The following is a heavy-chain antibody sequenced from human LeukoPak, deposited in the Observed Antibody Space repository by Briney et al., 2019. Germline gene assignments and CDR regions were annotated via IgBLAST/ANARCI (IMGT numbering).Heavy chain of an antibody. D-gene: IGHD1-26*01. CDR2: IYYSGST. CDR3: ARGRGSYAFDY. V-gene: IGHV4-31*03. J-gene: IGHJ4*02. Sequence: SETLSLTCTVSGGSISSGGYYWSWIRQHPGTGLEWIGYIYYSGSTYYNPSLKSRVTISVDTSKNQFSLKLSSVTAADTAVYYCARGRGSYAFDYWGQGTLVTVSS. CDR1: GGSISSGGYY.